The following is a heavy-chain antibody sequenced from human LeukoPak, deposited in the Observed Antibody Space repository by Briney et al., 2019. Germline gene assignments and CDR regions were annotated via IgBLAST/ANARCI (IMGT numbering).Heavy chain of an antibody. D-gene: IGHD3-22*01. CDR3: AKDSSGYSDYFDY. CDR1: GFTFSSYG. V-gene: IGHV3-23*01. CDR2: ISGSGGSR. Sequence: PGGSLRLSCAASGFTFSSYGMSWVRQAPGKGLEWVSAISGSGGSRYYADSVKGRFTISRDNSKNTLYLQMNSLRAEGTAVYYCAKDSSGYSDYFDYWGQGTLVTVSS. J-gene: IGHJ4*02.